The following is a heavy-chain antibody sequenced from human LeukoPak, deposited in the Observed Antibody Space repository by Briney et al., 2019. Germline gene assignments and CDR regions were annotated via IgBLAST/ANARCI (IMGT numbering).Heavy chain of an antibody. CDR3: ARDEGIAAAVD. J-gene: IGHJ4*02. CDR1: GFTVSSNY. CDR2: IYSGGST. Sequence: GGSLRLSCAASGFTVSSNYMSWVRQAPGKGLEWVSVIYSGGSTYYADSVKGRFTISRDNAKNSLYLQMNSLRAEDTAVYYCARDEGIAAAVDWGQGTLVTVSS. D-gene: IGHD6-13*01. V-gene: IGHV3-66*01.